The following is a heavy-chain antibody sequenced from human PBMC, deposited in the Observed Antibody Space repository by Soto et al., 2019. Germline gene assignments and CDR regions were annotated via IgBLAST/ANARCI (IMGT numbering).Heavy chain of an antibody. Sequence: ASVKVSCKASGYTFTSYGISWVRQAPGQGLEWMGWISAYNGNTNYAQKLQGRVTMTTDTSTSTAYMELRSLRSDDTAVYYCARDGYYDSSGPYYYYYGMDVWGQGTTVTVSS. CDR2: ISAYNGNT. CDR1: GYTFTSYG. D-gene: IGHD3-22*01. J-gene: IGHJ6*02. V-gene: IGHV1-18*01. CDR3: ARDGYYDSSGPYYYYYGMDV.